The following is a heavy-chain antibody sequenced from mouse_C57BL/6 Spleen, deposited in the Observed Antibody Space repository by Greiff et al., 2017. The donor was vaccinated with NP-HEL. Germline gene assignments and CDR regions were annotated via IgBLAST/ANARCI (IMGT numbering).Heavy chain of an antibody. CDR3: AREGRTAQATSLAY. CDR2: IYPGSGST. D-gene: IGHD3-2*02. J-gene: IGHJ3*01. V-gene: IGHV1-55*01. CDR1: GYTFTSYW. Sequence: VQLQQPGAELVKPGASVKMSCKASGYTFTSYWITWVKQRPGQGLEWIGDIYPGSGSTNYNEKFKSKATLTVDTSSSTAYMQLSSLTSEDSAVYYCAREGRTAQATSLAYWGQGTLVTVSA.